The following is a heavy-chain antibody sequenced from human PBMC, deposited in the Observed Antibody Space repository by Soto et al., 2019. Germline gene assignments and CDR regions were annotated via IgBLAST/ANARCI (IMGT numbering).Heavy chain of an antibody. CDR1: GGSISSYY. J-gene: IGHJ5*02. D-gene: IGHD3-3*01. CDR3: ARHAKYYDFWSGENWFDP. Sequence: SETLSLTCTVSGGSISSYYWGWIRQPPGKGLEWIGSIYYSGSTYYNPSLKSRVTISVDTSKNQFSLKLSSVTAADTAVYYCARHAKYYDFWSGENWFDPWGQGTLVTVSS. CDR2: IYYSGST. V-gene: IGHV4-39*01.